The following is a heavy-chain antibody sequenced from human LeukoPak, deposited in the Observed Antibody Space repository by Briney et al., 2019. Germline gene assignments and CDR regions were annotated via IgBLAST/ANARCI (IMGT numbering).Heavy chain of an antibody. D-gene: IGHD6-6*01. V-gene: IGHV3-21*01. CDR3: ARDRRGPYSSSSEYYFDS. CDR2: ISSSSSYI. Sequence: GGSLRLSCAASGFTFSSYSMNWVRQAPGKGLEWVSSISSSSSYIYYADSVKGRFTISRDNAKNSLYLQMNRLRAEDTAVFFCARDRRGPYSSSSEYYFDSWGQGTLVTVSS. CDR1: GFTFSSYS. J-gene: IGHJ4*02.